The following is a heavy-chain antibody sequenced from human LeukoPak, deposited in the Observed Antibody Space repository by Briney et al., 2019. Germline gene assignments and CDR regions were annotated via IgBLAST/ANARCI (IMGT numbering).Heavy chain of an antibody. CDR2: IYTTGPT. Sequence: AETLSLTCSVSGGSVNSYYWSWIRQPPGKRLEWIWYIYTTGPTTYNPSLKSRVTISVDTSKNQCSLKLSSVTAADTAVYYCAKILGSGVWYGFDIWGQGTMVTVSS. J-gene: IGHJ3*02. CDR3: AKILGSGVWYGFDI. V-gene: IGHV4-4*09. D-gene: IGHD7-27*01. CDR1: GGSVNSYY.